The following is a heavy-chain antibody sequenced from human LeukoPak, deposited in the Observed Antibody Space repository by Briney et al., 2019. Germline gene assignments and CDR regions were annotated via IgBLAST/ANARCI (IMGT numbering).Heavy chain of an antibody. J-gene: IGHJ4*02. D-gene: IGHD3-9*01. CDR1: GYSFSNYR. CDR2: ILPGNSDT. Sequence: TPGESLKISCKGSGYSFSNYRIGWVRQMPGKGLEWVGIILPGNSDTRYSPSFQGQVTMSADKSISTAYLQWSSLKAADTAMYYCARQYYDILTDPNYFDSWGQGTLVTVSS. CDR3: ARQYYDILTDPNYFDS. V-gene: IGHV5-51*01.